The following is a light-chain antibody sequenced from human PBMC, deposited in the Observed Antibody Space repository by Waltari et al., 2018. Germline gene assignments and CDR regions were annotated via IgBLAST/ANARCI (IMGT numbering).Light chain of an antibody. CDR2: GAS. J-gene: IGKJ1*01. CDR3: QHYVRLPAT. Sequence: EIVLTQSPASLSSSPGERVTPTCRASQSVSRALAWYQQKPGQAPRLLIFGASNRATGIPDRFSGSGSETDFSLTISRLEPEDFAVYYCQHYVRLPATFGRGTKVEIK. V-gene: IGKV3-20*01. CDR1: QSVSRA.